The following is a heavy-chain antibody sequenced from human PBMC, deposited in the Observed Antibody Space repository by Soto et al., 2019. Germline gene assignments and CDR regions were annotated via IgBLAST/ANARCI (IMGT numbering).Heavy chain of an antibody. CDR2: ISSSSSYI. CDR1: GFTFSSYS. V-gene: IGHV3-21*01. J-gene: IGHJ2*01. D-gene: IGHD6-19*01. Sequence: EGQLVASGGGLVKPGGSLRRSFAASGFTFSSYSMNWVRQAPGKGLEWVSSISSSSSYIYYADSVKGRFTISRDNAKNSLYRQMNSLRAEDTAVYYCARDQVAGTRYFDLWGRGTLVTVSS. CDR3: ARDQVAGTRYFDL.